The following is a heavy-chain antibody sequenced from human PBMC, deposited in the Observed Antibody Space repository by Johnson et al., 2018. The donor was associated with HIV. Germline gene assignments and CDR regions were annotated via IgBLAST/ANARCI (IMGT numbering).Heavy chain of an antibody. CDR1: GFTFDDYD. V-gene: IGHV3-20*04. D-gene: IGHD2/OR15-2a*01. CDR2: INWNGGKT. CDR3: TRGQYLSPFDAFDI. Sequence: VQLVESGGGVVRPGGSLRLSCAASGFTFDDYDMSWVRQAPGKGLEWVSGINWNGGKTGYADSVKGRFTISRDNAKNSLYLKMNSLRAEDTALYFCTRGQYLSPFDAFDIWGQGTMVTVSS. J-gene: IGHJ3*02.